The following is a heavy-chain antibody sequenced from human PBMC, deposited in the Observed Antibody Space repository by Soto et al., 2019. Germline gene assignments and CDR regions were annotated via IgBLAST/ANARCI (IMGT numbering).Heavy chain of an antibody. V-gene: IGHV1-46*01. CDR2: INPSGGST. Sequence: ASVKVSCKASGYTFTSYYMHWVRQAPGQGLEWMGIINPSGGSTSYAQKFQGRVTMTRDTSTSTVYMELSSLRSEDTAVYYCARESPYRIAARQPCFGYWGQGTLVTVSS. CDR3: ARESPYRIAARQPCFGY. D-gene: IGHD6-6*01. CDR1: GYTFTSYY. J-gene: IGHJ4*02.